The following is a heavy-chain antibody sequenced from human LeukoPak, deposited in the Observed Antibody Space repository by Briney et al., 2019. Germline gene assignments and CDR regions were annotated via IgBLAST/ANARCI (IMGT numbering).Heavy chain of an antibody. D-gene: IGHD3-22*01. CDR3: ARGEASYYYDSSGYYYSAASDI. CDR1: GGSFSGYY. CDR2: IYYSGST. Sequence: SETLSLTCAVYGGSFSGYYWSWIRQPPGKGLEWIGYIYYSGSTYYNPSLKSRVTISVDTSKNQFFLKLSSVTAADTAVYYCARGEASYYYDSSGYYYSAASDIWGQGTMVTVSS. J-gene: IGHJ3*02. V-gene: IGHV4-30-4*08.